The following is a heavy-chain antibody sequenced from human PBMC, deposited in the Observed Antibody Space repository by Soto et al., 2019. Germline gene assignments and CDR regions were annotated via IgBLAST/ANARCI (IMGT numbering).Heavy chain of an antibody. D-gene: IGHD6-13*01. Sequence: PSETLSLTCTVSGGSTSSNSYYGGWIRQPPGKGLEWIGSISYSGSTYYNPSLNSRVTISLDTSKSQFSLKLNSVTAADTAVYYCARPGAAGSIDFWRQGTLVTVSS. V-gene: IGHV4-39*01. CDR1: GGSTSSNSYY. CDR3: ARPGAAGSIDF. J-gene: IGHJ4*02. CDR2: ISYSGST.